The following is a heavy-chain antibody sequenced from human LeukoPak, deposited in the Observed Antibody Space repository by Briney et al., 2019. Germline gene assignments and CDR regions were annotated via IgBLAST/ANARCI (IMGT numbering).Heavy chain of an antibody. Sequence: ASVKVSCKASGYTFTGYDIHWVRQAPGQGLQWMGWINPNTGATNYAQEFQGRVTMTRDTSIGTAHMELSRLRSGDTAVYYCARDYYGSGSYSSDYWGQGTLVTVSS. D-gene: IGHD3-10*01. J-gene: IGHJ4*02. V-gene: IGHV1-2*02. CDR3: ARDYYGSGSYSSDY. CDR2: INPNTGAT. CDR1: GYTFTGYD.